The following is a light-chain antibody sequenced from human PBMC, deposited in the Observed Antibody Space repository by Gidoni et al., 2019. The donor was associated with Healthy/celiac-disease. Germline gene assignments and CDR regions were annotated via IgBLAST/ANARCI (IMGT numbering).Light chain of an antibody. CDR1: QSVLYSSNNKNY. CDR3: QQYYSTPS. Sequence: DIVMTQSPDSLAVSLGERATINCKSSQSVLYSSNNKNYLAWYQQKPGQPPKLLIYWASTRESGFPDRVSGSGSGTDFTLTISSLQAEEVAVYYCQQYYSTPSFGGGTQVEF. CDR2: WAS. V-gene: IGKV4-1*01. J-gene: IGKJ4*01.